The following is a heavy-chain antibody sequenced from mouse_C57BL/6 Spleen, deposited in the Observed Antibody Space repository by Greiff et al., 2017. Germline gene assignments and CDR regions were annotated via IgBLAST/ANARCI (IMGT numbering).Heavy chain of an antibody. Sequence: EVQLVESGGGLVQPKGSLKLSCAASGFSFNTYAMNWVRQAPGKGLEWVARIRSKSNNYATYYADSVKDRFTISRDDSESMLYLQMNNLKTEDTAMYYCVRGSSYVYAMDYWGQGTSVTVSS. CDR1: GFSFNTYA. J-gene: IGHJ4*01. D-gene: IGHD1-1*01. CDR2: IRSKSNNYAT. CDR3: VRGSSYVYAMDY. V-gene: IGHV10-1*01.